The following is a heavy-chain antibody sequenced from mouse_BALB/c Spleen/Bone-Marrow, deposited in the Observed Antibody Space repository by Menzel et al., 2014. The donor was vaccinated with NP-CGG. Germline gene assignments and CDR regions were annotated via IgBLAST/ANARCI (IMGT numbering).Heavy chain of an antibody. Sequence: QVQVQQPGAEVMRPGSSVNISCKASGYAFSNYGMNWVKQRPGQGLEWIGQIYPGDGDTNYNGKFKGRVTLTADKSSSTAYMQLSSLTSEDSAVYFCASVYDYGRGYAMDYWGQGTSVTVSS. V-gene: IGHV1-80*01. D-gene: IGHD2-4*01. CDR2: IYPGDGDT. CDR1: GYAFSNYG. CDR3: ASVYDYGRGYAMDY. J-gene: IGHJ4*01.